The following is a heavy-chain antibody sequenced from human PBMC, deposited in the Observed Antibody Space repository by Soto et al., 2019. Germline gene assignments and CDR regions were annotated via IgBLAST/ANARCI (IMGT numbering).Heavy chain of an antibody. V-gene: IGHV1-69*01. J-gene: IGHJ6*02. CDR2: ISPIFGTA. CDR1: GGTFSSYA. D-gene: IGHD1-7*01. CDR3: ARRENWNSYYYYGMDV. Sequence: QVQLVQSGAEVKKPGSSVKVSCKASGGTFSSYAISWVRQAPGQGLEWMGWISPIFGTANYAQKFQGRVTITAGDSTSTAYMELSSLRSEDTAVYYCARRENWNSYYYYGMDVWGQGSTVTVSS.